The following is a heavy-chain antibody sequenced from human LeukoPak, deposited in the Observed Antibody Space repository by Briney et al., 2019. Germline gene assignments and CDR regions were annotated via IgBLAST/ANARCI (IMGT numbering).Heavy chain of an antibody. V-gene: IGHV3-21*01. Sequence: PGGSLRLSCAASGFTFSSYSMNWVRQAPGKGLEWVSSISSSSSYIYYADSVKGRFTISRDNAKNSLYLQMNSLRAEDRAVYYCARLRVNSSPFGDWGQGTLVTVSS. D-gene: IGHD6-13*01. CDR1: GFTFSSYS. J-gene: IGHJ4*02. CDR3: ARLRVNSSPFGD. CDR2: ISSSSSYI.